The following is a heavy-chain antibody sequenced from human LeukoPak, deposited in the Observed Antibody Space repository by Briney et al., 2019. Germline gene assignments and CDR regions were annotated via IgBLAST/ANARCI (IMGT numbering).Heavy chain of an antibody. CDR2: INHDGSST. J-gene: IGHJ4*02. D-gene: IGHD5-12*01. V-gene: IGHV3-74*01. CDR1: GFAFTTFW. CDR3: ARGPSGYHNT. Sequence: GGSLRLSCATSGFAFTTFWMHWVRQAPGKGLVWVSRINHDGSSTNYADSVKGRFTISRDNAKNTGYLQMNSLRAEDTAVYYCARGPSGYHNTGGQGTLVTVSS.